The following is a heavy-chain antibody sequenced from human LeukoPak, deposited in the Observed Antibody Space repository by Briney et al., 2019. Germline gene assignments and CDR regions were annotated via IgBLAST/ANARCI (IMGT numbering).Heavy chain of an antibody. CDR3: ARELDEIDYDYVWGSYRPADAFDI. J-gene: IGHJ3*02. CDR1: GGSISSGGYY. CDR2: IYYSGST. D-gene: IGHD3-16*02. V-gene: IGHV4-31*03. Sequence: SETLSLTCTVSGGSISSGGYYWSWIRQHPGKGLEWIGYIYYSGSTYYNPSLKSRVTISVDTSKNQFSLKLSSVTAADTAVYYWARELDEIDYDYVWGSYRPADAFDIWGQGTMVTVSS.